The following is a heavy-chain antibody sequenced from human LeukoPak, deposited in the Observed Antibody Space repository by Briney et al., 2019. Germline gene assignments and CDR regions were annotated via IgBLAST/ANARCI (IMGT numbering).Heavy chain of an antibody. D-gene: IGHD6-6*01. Sequence: PGGSLRLSCAASGFTFSSYAMSWVRQAPGKGLGWVSTVSGSGGTTYYPDSVKGRFTISRDNSKNTLYLQMNSLRAEDTAVYYCAKGVGIAAVPEYWGQGTLVTVSS. J-gene: IGHJ4*02. CDR1: GFTFSSYA. CDR3: AKGVGIAAVPEY. CDR2: VSGSGGTT. V-gene: IGHV3-23*01.